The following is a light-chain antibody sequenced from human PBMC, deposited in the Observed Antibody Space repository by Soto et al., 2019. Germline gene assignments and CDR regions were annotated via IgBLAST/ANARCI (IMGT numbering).Light chain of an antibody. CDR3: QQYGSSGYT. CDR2: GAS. V-gene: IGKV3-20*01. CDR1: QSVSSSS. J-gene: IGKJ2*01. Sequence: EIVLTQSPGTLSLSPGERATLSCRASQSVSSSSLAWYQQKPGQAPRLLIYGASSRATGIPDRFSGSGSGTVFTLTISRLEPEDFAVYYCQQYGSSGYTFGQGTKLEIK.